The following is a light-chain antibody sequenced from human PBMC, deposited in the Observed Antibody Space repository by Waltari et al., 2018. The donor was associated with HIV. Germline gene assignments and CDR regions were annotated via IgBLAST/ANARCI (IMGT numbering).Light chain of an antibody. CDR1: QSISSW. CDR3: QQYNSYLGT. Sequence: DIQMTQSPSTLSASVGDRVTITCRASQSISSWLAWYQQKSGKAPKLLIYKASSLESGGPSRFSCSGSGTEFTLTISSLQPDDFATYYCQQYNSYLGTFGQGTKVEIK. J-gene: IGKJ1*01. CDR2: KAS. V-gene: IGKV1-5*03.